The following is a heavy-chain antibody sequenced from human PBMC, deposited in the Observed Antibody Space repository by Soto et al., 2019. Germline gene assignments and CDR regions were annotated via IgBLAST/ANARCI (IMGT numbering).Heavy chain of an antibody. V-gene: IGHV4-31*03. Sequence: QVQLQESGPGLVKPSQTLSLTCTVSGGSISSGGYYWSWIRQHPGKGLESIGYIYYTGSTYYNPSLKSRITMSVDTSKNQFSLKLSSVTAADTAVYYCARGFSRTFDYWGQGTLVTVSS. D-gene: IGHD6-13*01. CDR2: IYYTGST. J-gene: IGHJ4*02. CDR3: ARGFSRTFDY. CDR1: GGSISSGGYY.